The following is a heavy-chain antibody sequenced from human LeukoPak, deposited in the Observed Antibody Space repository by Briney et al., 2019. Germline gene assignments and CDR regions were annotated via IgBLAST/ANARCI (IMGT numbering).Heavy chain of an antibody. CDR2: IYTSGST. CDR3: ARGDYYYDSSGSPQYYFDY. J-gene: IGHJ4*02. V-gene: IGHV4-61*02. CDR1: GGSISSGSYY. Sequence: SETLSLTCTVSGGSISSGSYYWSWIRQPAGKGLEWIGRIYTSGSTNYNPSLKSRVTISVDTSKNQFSLKLSSVTAADTAVYNCARGDYYYDSSGSPQYYFDYWGPGTLVTVSS. D-gene: IGHD3-22*01.